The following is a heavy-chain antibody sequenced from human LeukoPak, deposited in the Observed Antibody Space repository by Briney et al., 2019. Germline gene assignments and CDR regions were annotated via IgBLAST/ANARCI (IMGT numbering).Heavy chain of an antibody. CDR1: GFTFSSYS. V-gene: IGHV3-23*01. CDR2: ISGSGGST. J-gene: IGHJ4*02. Sequence: GGSLRLSCAASGFTFSSYSMNWVRQAPGKGLEWVSAISGSGGSTYYADSVKGRFTISRDNSKNTLYLQMNSLRAEDTAVYYCAKDIVLAVAALDYWGQGTLVTVYS. CDR3: AKDIVLAVAALDY. D-gene: IGHD2-15*01.